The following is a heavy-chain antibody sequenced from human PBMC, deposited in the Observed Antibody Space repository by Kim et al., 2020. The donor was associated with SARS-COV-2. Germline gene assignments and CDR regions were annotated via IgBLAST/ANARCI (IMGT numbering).Heavy chain of an antibody. CDR3: ARDLGTMMHRDWFDP. CDR2: IYYSGST. Sequence: SETLSLTCTVSGGSISSGDYYWSWIRQPPGKGLEWIGYIYYSGSTYYNPSLKSRVTISVDTSKNQFSLKLSSVTAADTAVYYCARDLGTMMHRDWFDPWGQGTLVTVSS. J-gene: IGHJ5*02. CDR1: GGSISSGDYY. D-gene: IGHD3-22*01. V-gene: IGHV4-30-4*01.